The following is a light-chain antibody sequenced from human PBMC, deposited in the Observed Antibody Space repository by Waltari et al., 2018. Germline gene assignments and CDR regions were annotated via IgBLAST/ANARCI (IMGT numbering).Light chain of an antibody. CDR2: HDN. J-gene: IGLJ1*01. Sequence: SYVLTQPPSVSVAPGKTARITCGGNTIESRSVHWYQQKAGQAPVLVIQHDNDRPSGIPDRISGSNSGNTATLTITRVEVGDEADYYCQVWDTSSAPYVFGPGTKVSVL. CDR1: TIESRS. V-gene: IGLV3-21*01. CDR3: QVWDTSSAPYV.